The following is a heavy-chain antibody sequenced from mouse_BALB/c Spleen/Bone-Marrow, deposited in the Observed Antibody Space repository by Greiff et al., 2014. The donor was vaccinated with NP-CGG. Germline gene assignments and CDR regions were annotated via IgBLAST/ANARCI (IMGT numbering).Heavy chain of an antibody. CDR3: ATMITDWYFYV. J-gene: IGHJ1*01. CDR1: GFNIKDTY. Sequence: EVQLQQSGAELVKPGASVKLSCTASGFNIKDTYMHWVKQRPEQGLEWIGRIDPANGNTKYDPKFQGKATITADTSSNTAYLQLSSLTSEDTAVYYCATMITDWYFYVWGAGTTVTVSS. D-gene: IGHD2-4*01. V-gene: IGHV14-3*02. CDR2: IDPANGNT.